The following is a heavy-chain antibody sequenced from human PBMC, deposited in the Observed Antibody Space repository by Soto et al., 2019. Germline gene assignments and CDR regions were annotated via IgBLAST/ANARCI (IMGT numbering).Heavy chain of an antibody. CDR3: AWGSTVVVTNWFDP. J-gene: IGHJ5*02. CDR2: ISAYNGNT. V-gene: IGHV1-18*01. CDR1: GYTFTSYG. D-gene: IGHD3-22*01. Sequence: GASMKFSFKASGYTFTSYGINWVRQAPGQGLDWLGWISAYNGNTNYAQKLQGRVTMTTDTSTSTAYMELRSLRSHDAAVYCCAWGSTVVVTNWFDPWGYGTLVTVS.